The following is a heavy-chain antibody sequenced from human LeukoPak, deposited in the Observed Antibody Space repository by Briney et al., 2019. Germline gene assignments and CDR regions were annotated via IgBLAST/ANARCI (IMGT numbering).Heavy chain of an antibody. CDR3: ARGESGSSTHYYYYYMDV. CDR1: GYTFTSYD. J-gene: IGHJ6*03. D-gene: IGHD6-6*01. CDR2: MNPNSGNT. Sequence: ASVKVSCKASGYTFTSYDINWVRQATGQGLEWMGWMNPNSGNTGYAQKFQGRVTMTRNTSISTAYMELSSLRSEDTAVYYCARGESGSSTHYYYYYMDVWGKGTTVTVSS. V-gene: IGHV1-8*01.